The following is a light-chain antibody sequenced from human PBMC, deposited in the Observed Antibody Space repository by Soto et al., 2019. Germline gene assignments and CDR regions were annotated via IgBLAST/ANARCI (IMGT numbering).Light chain of an antibody. CDR1: QTLLDSDGRTY. J-gene: IGKJ4*01. CDR3: MQRLEFPLT. V-gene: IGKV2-40*01. Sequence: EIVLTQTPLSLPVTPGEPASMSCRSSQTLLDSDGRTYLDWYLQKPGQSPQLLIYTVSYRASGVPDRFSGSGSGTEFTLKISGVEAEDVGVYYCMQRLEFPLTFGGGTKVDIK. CDR2: TVS.